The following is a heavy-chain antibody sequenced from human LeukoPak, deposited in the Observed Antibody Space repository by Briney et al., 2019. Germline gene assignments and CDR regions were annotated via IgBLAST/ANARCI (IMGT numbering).Heavy chain of an antibody. CDR2: IKQDGSEK. D-gene: IGHD1-26*01. V-gene: IGHV3-7*03. CDR1: GFTFSSYW. Sequence: RGSLRLSCAASGFTFSSYWMSWVRQAPGKGLEWVANIKQDGSEKYYVDSAKGRFTISRDNAKNSLYLQINSLRAEDTAVYYCATKSGNYFNYWGQGTLVTVSS. J-gene: IGHJ4*02. CDR3: ATKSGNYFNY.